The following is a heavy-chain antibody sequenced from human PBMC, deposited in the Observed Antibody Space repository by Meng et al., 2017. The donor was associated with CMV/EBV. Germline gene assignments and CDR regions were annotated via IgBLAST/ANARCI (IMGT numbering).Heavy chain of an antibody. V-gene: IGHV4-4*07. Sequence: QVPLQVSGPGLVKPSETLSLTCSVSGGFFSGFFWTWIRQPAGKGLEWIGRIYSTGGTNYNPSFESRVTISLDGSNNQFSLKLNSVTAADTAIYYCARERGDDSGYNLDSWGQGTLVTVSS. CDR1: GGFFSGFF. CDR3: ARERGDDSGYNLDS. D-gene: IGHD3-22*01. J-gene: IGHJ4*02. CDR2: IYSTGGT.